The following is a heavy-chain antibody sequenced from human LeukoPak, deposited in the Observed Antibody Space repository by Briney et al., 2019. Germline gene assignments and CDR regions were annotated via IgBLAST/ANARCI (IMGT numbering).Heavy chain of an antibody. CDR3: ARVIVGHNYFDD. V-gene: IGHV1-69*05. CDR1: GGTFSSYA. CDR2: IIPIFGTA. Sequence: GASVKVSCKASGGTFSSYAISWVRQAPGQGLEWMGGIIPIFGTANYAQKFQGRVTITTDESTSTAYTELSSLRSEDTAVYYCARVIVGHNYFDDWGQGTLVTVSS. J-gene: IGHJ4*02. D-gene: IGHD3-16*02.